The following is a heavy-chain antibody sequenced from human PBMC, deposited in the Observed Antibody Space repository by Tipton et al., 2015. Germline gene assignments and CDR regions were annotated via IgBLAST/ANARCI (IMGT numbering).Heavy chain of an antibody. D-gene: IGHD3-9*01. CDR3: ARGRRIIRYFDE. CDR2: INHSGNT. V-gene: IGHV4-34*01. CDR1: SDSISKYY. J-gene: IGHJ4*02. Sequence: LRLSCSVPSDSISKYYWSWIRQPPGKGLEWIGEINHSGNTKYNPSFKSRVNISVDASKNHFSLKMKSVTAADTAVYYCARGRRIIRYFDEWGQGSLVTVSS.